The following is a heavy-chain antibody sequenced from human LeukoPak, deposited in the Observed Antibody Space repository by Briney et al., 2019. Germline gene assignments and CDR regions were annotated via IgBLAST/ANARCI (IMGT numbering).Heavy chain of an antibody. CDR2: ISGSGGST. D-gene: IGHD3-22*01. Sequence: GGSLRLSCAASGFTFSSYGMSWVRQAPAKGLELVSAISGSGGSTYYADSVKGRFTISRDNSRNTLYLQMNSLRAEDTAVYYCAKDTRGYYYDSSGYRPYYFDYWGQGTLVTVSS. CDR1: GFTFSSYG. V-gene: IGHV3-23*01. J-gene: IGHJ4*02. CDR3: AKDTRGYYYDSSGYRPYYFDY.